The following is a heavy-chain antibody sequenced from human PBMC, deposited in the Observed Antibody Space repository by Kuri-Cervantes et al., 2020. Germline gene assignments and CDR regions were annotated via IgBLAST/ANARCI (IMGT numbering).Heavy chain of an antibody. D-gene: IGHD6-19*01. V-gene: IGHV5-51*01. CDR3: ARLGPGSGWFRFEYFQH. J-gene: IGHJ1*01. CDR2: IYPGDSDT. CDR1: GYNFANYW. Sequence: GESLKISCKGSGYNFANYWIGWVRQMPGKGLEWMGIIYPGDSDTRYSPSFQGQVTISADKSISTAYLQWSSLKASDTAMYYCARLGPGSGWFRFEYFQHWGQGTLVTVSS.